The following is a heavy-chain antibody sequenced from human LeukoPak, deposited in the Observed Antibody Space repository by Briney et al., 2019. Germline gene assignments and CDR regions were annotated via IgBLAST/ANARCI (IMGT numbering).Heavy chain of an antibody. CDR2: INTDGSST. CDR1: GFTFSSYW. V-gene: IGHV3-74*01. J-gene: IGHJ5*02. CDR3: IRDILGGFDP. D-gene: IGHD2-21*01. Sequence: PGGSLRLSCAASGFTFSSYWMHWVRQAPVNGLVWVSYINTDGSSTNYADSVKGRFTISRDNAKNTLYLQMNSLRAEDTAVYYCIRDILGGFDPWGQGTLVTVSS.